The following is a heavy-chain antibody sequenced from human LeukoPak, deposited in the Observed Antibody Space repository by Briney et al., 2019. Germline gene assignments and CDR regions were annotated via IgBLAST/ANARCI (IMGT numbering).Heavy chain of an antibody. CDR2: ISGSGGST. V-gene: IGHV3-23*01. J-gene: IGHJ4*02. Sequence: TGGSLRLSCAASGFTFSSYVMNWVRQAPGKGLEWISTISGSGGSTYYADSVKGRFTISRDNSKNTLYLQMKSLRAEDTAVYYCARMRVYSDDVDFDYWGQGTLVTVSS. CDR1: GFTFSSYV. D-gene: IGHD5-12*01. CDR3: ARMRVYSDDVDFDY.